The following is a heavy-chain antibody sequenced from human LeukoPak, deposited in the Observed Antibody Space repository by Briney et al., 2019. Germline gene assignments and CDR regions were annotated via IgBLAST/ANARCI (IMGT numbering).Heavy chain of an antibody. D-gene: IGHD5-18*01. CDR3: ASGYTYPNYYFDY. CDR1: GFTFRSSA. V-gene: IGHV3-30*09. Sequence: GGSLRLSCAASGFTFRSSAMHWVRQAPGKGLEWMAAVSYDGTSKNYADSVKGRFAISRDNSKNTLYLQMNSLRAEDTAVYYCASGYTYPNYYFDYWGQGTLVTVSS. J-gene: IGHJ4*02. CDR2: VSYDGTSK.